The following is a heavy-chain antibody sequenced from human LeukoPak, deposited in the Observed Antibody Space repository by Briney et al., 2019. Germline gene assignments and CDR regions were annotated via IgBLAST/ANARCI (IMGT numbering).Heavy chain of an antibody. CDR1: GGSFSGYY. V-gene: IGHV4-59*01. J-gene: IGHJ4*02. CDR3: ARSYSSGSADY. CDR2: IYYSGST. Sequence: PSETLSLTCAVYGGSFSGYYWSWIRQPPGKGLEWIGYIYYSGSTNYNPSLKSRVTISVDTSKNQFSLKLSSVTAADTAAYYCARSYSSGSADYWGQGTLVTVSS. D-gene: IGHD3-22*01.